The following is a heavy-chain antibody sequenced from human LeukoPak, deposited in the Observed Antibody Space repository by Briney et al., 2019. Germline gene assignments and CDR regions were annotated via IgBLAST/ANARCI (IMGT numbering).Heavy chain of an antibody. D-gene: IGHD6-19*01. CDR2: IYYSGST. CDR1: GGSISSYY. CDR3: ARTPTRYSSGWYNWFDP. V-gene: IGHV4-59*01. J-gene: IGHJ5*02. Sequence: SETLSLTCTVSGGSISSYYWSWIRQPPGKGLEWIGYIYYSGSTNYNPSLKSRVTISIDTSKNQFSLKLSSVTAADTAVYYCARTPTRYSSGWYNWFDPWGQGTLVAVSS.